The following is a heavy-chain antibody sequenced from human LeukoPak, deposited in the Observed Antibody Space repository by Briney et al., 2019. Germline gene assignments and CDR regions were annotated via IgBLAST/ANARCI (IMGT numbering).Heavy chain of an antibody. D-gene: IGHD1-26*01. CDR3: AKSGGNYLNYFDY. CDR2: ISYDGSNK. Sequence: PGRSLRLSCAASGFTFSSYAMHWVRQAPGKGLEWVAVISYDGSNKYYADSVKGRFTISRDNSKNTLYLQMNSLRAEDTAVYYCAKSGGNYLNYFDYWGQGTLVTVSS. CDR1: GFTFSSYA. V-gene: IGHV3-30*04. J-gene: IGHJ4*02.